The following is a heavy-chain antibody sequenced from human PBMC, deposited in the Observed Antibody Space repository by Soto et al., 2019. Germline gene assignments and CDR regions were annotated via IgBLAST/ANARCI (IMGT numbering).Heavy chain of an antibody. D-gene: IGHD4-17*01. V-gene: IGHV3-7*01. CDR2: IKQDGSEK. J-gene: IGHJ6*02. Sequence: GGSLRLSCAASGFTFSSYWMSWVRQAPGKGLEWVANIKQDGSEKYYVDSVKGRFTISRDNAKNSLYLQMNSLRAEDTAVYYCARGGMTTVVSDYYYGMDVWGQGTTVTVSS. CDR1: GFTFSSYW. CDR3: ARGGMTTVVSDYYYGMDV.